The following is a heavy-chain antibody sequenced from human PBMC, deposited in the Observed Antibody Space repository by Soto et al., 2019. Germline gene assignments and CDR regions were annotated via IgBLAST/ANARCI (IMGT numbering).Heavy chain of an antibody. CDR1: GGSISGYY. CDR2: MYNTGST. D-gene: IGHD3-3*02. V-gene: IGHV4-4*08. Sequence: SETLSLTCTVSGGSISGYYWSWIRQPPGKGLEWIGYMYNTGSTVYNPSFKSRVTISVDTSKNQFSLKLSSVTAADTAVYYCASPKIAFYNWFDPWGQGTLFTVSS. CDR3: ASPKIAFYNWFDP. J-gene: IGHJ5*02.